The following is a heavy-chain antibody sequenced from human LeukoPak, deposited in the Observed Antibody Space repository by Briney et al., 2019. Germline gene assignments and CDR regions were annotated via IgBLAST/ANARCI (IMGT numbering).Heavy chain of an antibody. CDR1: GFTFSSYA. V-gene: IGHV3-23*01. Sequence: GGSLRLSCAASGFTFSSYAMSWVRQAPGKGLEWVSAISGSGGSTYYADSVKGRFTISRDNFKNTLYLQMNSLRAEDTAVYYCAKAPTGYYYYGMDVWGQGTTVTVSS. D-gene: IGHD6-13*01. CDR2: ISGSGGST. CDR3: AKAPTGYYYYGMDV. J-gene: IGHJ6*02.